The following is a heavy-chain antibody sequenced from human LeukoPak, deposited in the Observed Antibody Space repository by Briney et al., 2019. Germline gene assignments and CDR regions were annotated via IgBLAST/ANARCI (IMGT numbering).Heavy chain of an antibody. CDR1: GYTFTSYY. CDR2: VNPSGGST. Sequence: ASVNVSCKASGYTFTSYYMHWVRQAPGQGLEWMGIVNPSGGSTSYAQQFQGTVTMTRDTSPSTVYMELSRLRSEDPAVFFCASAAGARGVDRGYYCYGMDVWGQGTPVTVSS. V-gene: IGHV1-46*01. D-gene: IGHD3-10*01. CDR3: ASAAGARGVDRGYYCYGMDV. J-gene: IGHJ6*02.